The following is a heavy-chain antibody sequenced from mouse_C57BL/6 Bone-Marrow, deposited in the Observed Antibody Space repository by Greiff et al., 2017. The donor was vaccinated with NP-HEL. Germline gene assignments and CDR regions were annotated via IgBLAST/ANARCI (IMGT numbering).Heavy chain of an antibody. Sequence: EVQLQQSGPGLAKPSQTLSLTCSVTGYSITSDYWNWIRKFPGNKLEYMGYISYSGSTYYNPSLKSRISITRDTSKNQYYLQLNSVTTEDTATDYCARSPLWLRRNYYAMDYWGQGTSVTVSS. V-gene: IGHV3-8*01. CDR3: ARSPLWLRRNYYAMDY. D-gene: IGHD2-2*01. CDR1: GYSITSDY. CDR2: ISYSGST. J-gene: IGHJ4*01.